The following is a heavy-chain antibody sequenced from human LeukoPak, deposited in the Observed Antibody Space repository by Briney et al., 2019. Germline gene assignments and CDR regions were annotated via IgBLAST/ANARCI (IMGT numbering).Heavy chain of an antibody. CDR3: ARDPYSSGWETDY. J-gene: IGHJ4*02. CDR2: IKQDGSDK. CDR1: GFTFTKYW. D-gene: IGHD6-19*01. Sequence: GGSLRLSCAASGFTFTKYWMTWVRQAPGKGLEWVGNIKQDGSDKNYMDSVKGRFTISRDNTKNSLFLQMNSLRAEDMAVYYCARDPYSSGWETDYWGQGTLVTVSS. V-gene: IGHV3-7*01.